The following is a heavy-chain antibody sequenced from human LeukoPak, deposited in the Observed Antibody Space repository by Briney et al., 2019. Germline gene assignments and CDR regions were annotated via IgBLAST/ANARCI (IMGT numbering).Heavy chain of an antibody. CDR1: GGSVSSYY. D-gene: IGHD6-6*01. Sequence: SETLSLTCTVSGGSVSSYYWSWIRQTPEKGLEWIGYMSYSGRSDYGPSLKSRVTISVDTSKNQFSLKLSSVTAADTAVYYCARRHVEYSSSSDPYYFDYWGQGTLVTVSS. CDR3: ARRHVEYSSSSDPYYFDY. J-gene: IGHJ4*02. V-gene: IGHV4-59*02. CDR2: MSYSGRS.